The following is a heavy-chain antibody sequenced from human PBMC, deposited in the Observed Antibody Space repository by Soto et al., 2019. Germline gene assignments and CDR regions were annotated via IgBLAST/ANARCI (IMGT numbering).Heavy chain of an antibody. CDR1: GYSFTSYW. D-gene: IGHD3-10*01. Sequence: AGESLKISCKGSGYSFTSYWISWVRQMPGKGLEWMGRIDPSDSYTNYSPSFQGHVTISADKSISTAYLQWSSLKASDTAMYYCARTQWFGEPTSYGMDVWGQGTTVTVSS. J-gene: IGHJ6*02. CDR3: ARTQWFGEPTSYGMDV. V-gene: IGHV5-10-1*01. CDR2: IDPSDSYT.